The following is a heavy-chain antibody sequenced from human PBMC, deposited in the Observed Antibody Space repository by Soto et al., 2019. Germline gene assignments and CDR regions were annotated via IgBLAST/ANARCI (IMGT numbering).Heavy chain of an antibody. V-gene: IGHV4-34*01. D-gene: IGHD6-6*01. J-gene: IGHJ4*02. Sequence: ETLSLTCSVYGASFSGYYWSWIRQSPGKGLEWIGEIHHSGSTHYNPSLKSRLTFSIDESQSQFYMMLTSVTAADTALYFCARGHSTSGYDSWGQGSLVTVSS. CDR3: ARGHSTSGYDS. CDR1: GASFSGYY. CDR2: IHHSGST.